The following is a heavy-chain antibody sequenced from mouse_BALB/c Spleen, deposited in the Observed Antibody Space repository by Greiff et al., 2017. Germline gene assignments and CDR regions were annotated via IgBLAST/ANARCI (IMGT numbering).Heavy chain of an antibody. CDR3: TRSDDGYSYYAMDY. J-gene: IGHJ4*01. CDR2: IYPGNSDT. CDR1: GYTFTSYW. Sequence: VQLQQSGTVLARPGASVKMSCKASGYTFTSYWMHWVKQRPGQGLEWIGAIYPGNSDTSYNQKFKGKAKLTAVTSTSTAYMELSSLTNEDSAVYYCTRSDDGYSYYAMDYWGQGTSVTVSS. V-gene: IGHV1-5*01. D-gene: IGHD2-3*01.